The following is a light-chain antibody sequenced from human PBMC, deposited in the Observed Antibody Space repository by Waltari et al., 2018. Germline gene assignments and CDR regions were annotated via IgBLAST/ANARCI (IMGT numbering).Light chain of an antibody. V-gene: IGKV1-5*03. CDR1: QSITTW. CDR3: QYSTT. J-gene: IGKJ1*01. CDR2: KAS. Sequence: DIQMTQPPSTLSASVGDRVTITCRASQSITTWVAWYQQKPGKAPKPLIYKASSLGSGVPSRFSGSGSGTEFTLTISSLQPDDFATYFCQYSTTFGQGTKVEIK.